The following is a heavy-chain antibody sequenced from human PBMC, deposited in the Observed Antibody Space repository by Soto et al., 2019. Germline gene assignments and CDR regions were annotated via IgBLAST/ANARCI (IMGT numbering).Heavy chain of an antibody. CDR2: ITFDGSSQ. D-gene: IGHD2-15*01. J-gene: IGHJ6*02. CDR1: GFSFNSYA. Sequence: QVQLVESGGRVVHPGTSLRLSCEVSGFSFNSYAMHWVRQAPGKGLAWVAAITFDGSSQFYAGSVRGRFTISRDNSRNTLFLYMPGLRPEDTAMYFFAKDRPGYCSDGLCYEHFHYGMDVWGQGTTVTV. V-gene: IGHV3-30*04. CDR3: AKDRPGYCSDGLCYEHFHYGMDV.